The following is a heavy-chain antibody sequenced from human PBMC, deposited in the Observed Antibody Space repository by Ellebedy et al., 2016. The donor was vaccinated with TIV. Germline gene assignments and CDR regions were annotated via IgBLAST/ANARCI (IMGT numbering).Heavy chain of an antibody. CDR3: ARVGRDILTGWDAFDI. D-gene: IGHD3-9*01. CDR1: GDSISSISYY. CDR2: IYYSGGT. V-gene: IGHV4-39*07. Sequence: SETLSLTXTVSGDSISSISYYWGWIRQPPGKGLEWIGSIYYSGGTYYNPSLKSRVTISVDTSKNQFSLKLSSVTAADTAVYYCARVGRDILTGWDAFDIWGQGTMVTVSS. J-gene: IGHJ3*02.